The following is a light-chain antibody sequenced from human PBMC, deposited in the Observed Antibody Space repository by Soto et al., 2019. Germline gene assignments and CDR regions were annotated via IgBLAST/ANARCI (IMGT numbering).Light chain of an antibody. CDR3: QQSYKTPWT. J-gene: IGKJ1*01. V-gene: IGKV1-39*01. Sequence: SQMTQSPSSLSASLGDRVTITCRANQDISSYLIWYQHKLGQALKLLIHDASTLASGVPSRFSGSESGTDFTLTISGLEHEDSATYYCQQSYKTPWTFGQGNKVEIK. CDR1: QDISSY. CDR2: DAS.